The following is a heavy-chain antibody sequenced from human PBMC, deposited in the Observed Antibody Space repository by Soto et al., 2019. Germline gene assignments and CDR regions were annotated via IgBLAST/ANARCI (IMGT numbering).Heavy chain of an antibody. D-gene: IGHD3-10*01. V-gene: IGHV3-30*18. CDR3: EKAMFRHYYYGMDV. CDR2: ISYDGSNK. J-gene: IGHJ6*02. CDR1: GFTFSTYG. Sequence: QVQLVESGGGVVQPGRSLRLSCAASGFTFSTYGMHWVRQAPGKGLEWVAVISYDGSNKYYADSVKGRFTISRDNSKNTLYLQMNSLRAEDTAVYYCEKAMFRHYYYGMDVWGQGTTVTVSS.